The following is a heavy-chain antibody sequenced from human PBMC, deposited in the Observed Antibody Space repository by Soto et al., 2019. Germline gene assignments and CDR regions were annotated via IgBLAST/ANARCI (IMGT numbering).Heavy chain of an antibody. CDR3: AIGLYYYDSSGYYSP. Sequence: SMNWVRQAPGKGLEWVSSISSSSSYIYYADSVKGRFTISRDNAKNSLYLQMNSLRAEDTAVYYCAIGLYYYDSSGYYSPWGQGTLVTVSS. CDR2: ISSSSSYI. J-gene: IGHJ5*02. CDR1: S. D-gene: IGHD3-22*01. V-gene: IGHV3-21*01.